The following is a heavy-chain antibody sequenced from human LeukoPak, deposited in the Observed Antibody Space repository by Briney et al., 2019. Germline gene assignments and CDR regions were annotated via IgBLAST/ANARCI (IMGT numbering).Heavy chain of an antibody. D-gene: IGHD4-23*01. CDR1: GFTVSSNY. CDR3: AKLGQPSD. J-gene: IGHJ4*02. Sequence: PGGSLRLSCAASGFTVSSNYMSWVRQAPGKGLEYVSAISSNGGSTYYADSVKGRFTISRDNSKNTLYLQMNSLRAEDTAVYYCAKLGQPSDWGQGTLVTVSS. CDR2: ISSNGGST. V-gene: IGHV3-64*04.